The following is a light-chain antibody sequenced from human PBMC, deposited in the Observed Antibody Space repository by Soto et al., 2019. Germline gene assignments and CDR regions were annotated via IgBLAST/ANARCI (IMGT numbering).Light chain of an antibody. V-gene: IGKV3-15*01. Sequence: ETGISQSPVTLSVSPGERATLSCRASQSVSSSLAWFQQKPGQAPRLLIYGASTRATGVPARFSGSGSGTDFTLTISRLLSEDFAIYHCQQYNNWPLTFGQGTKVDIK. CDR2: GAS. J-gene: IGKJ1*01. CDR3: QQYNNWPLT. CDR1: QSVSSS.